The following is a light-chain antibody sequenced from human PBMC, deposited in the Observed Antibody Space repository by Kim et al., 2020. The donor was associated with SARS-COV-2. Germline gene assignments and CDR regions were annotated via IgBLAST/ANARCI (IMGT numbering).Light chain of an antibody. V-gene: IGKV3-20*01. Sequence: SPGERATRSCRASQTVCSTCLAWYQQKPGQAPRLLIYSASTRATGIPDRFSGGGSGTDFTLTISRLEPEDFAVYYCQQYGTSPPYTFGQGTKLEI. J-gene: IGKJ2*01. CDR1: QTVCSTC. CDR2: SAS. CDR3: QQYGTSPPYT.